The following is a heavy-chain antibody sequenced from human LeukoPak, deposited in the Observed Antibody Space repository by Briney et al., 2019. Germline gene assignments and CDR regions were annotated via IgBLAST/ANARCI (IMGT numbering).Heavy chain of an antibody. J-gene: IGHJ6*03. V-gene: IGHV3-33*01. CDR2: IWYDGSNK. Sequence: GRSLRLSCAASGFTFSSYGMHWVRQAPGKGLEWVAVIWYDGSNKYYADSVKGRFTISRDNSKNTLYLQMSSLRAEDTAVYYCARAPAPEMATIEDYMDVWGKGTTVTVSS. CDR1: GFTFSSYG. D-gene: IGHD5-24*01. CDR3: ARAPAPEMATIEDYMDV.